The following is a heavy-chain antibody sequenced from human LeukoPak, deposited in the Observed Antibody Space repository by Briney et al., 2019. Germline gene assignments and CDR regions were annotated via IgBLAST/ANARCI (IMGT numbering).Heavy chain of an antibody. Sequence: PGGSLRLSCTASGFAFSSYAMAWVRQAPGKGLEWLSYISSSSKINYADSVKGRFTISRDNAKYSLYLQMISLRDEDTAVYYCARSANPGVHDFDPWGQGTLATVSS. CDR1: GFAFSSYA. CDR2: ISSSSKI. D-gene: IGHD6-6*01. J-gene: IGHJ5*02. CDR3: ARSANPGVHDFDP. V-gene: IGHV3-48*02.